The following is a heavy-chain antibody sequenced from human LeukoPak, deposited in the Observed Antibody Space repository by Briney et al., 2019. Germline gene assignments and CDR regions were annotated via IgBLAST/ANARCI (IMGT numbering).Heavy chain of an antibody. V-gene: IGHV1-46*01. CDR1: GYTFTSYY. CDR2: INPSGGRT. D-gene: IGHD3-22*01. CDR3: ARENYYDSTGYKFDY. Sequence: VSVKVSCKASGYTFTSYYMHWVRQAPGQGLEWMGIINPSGGRTTYAQKLQGRVTITRDMSTSTVYMELSSLKSEDTAMYYCARENYYDSTGYKFDYWGQGTLVTVSS. J-gene: IGHJ4*02.